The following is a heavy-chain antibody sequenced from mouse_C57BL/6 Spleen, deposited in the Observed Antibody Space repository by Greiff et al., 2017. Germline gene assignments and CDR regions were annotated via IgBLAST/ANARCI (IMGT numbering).Heavy chain of an antibody. Sequence: QVHVKQSGPELVKPGASVKISCKASGYSFTSYYIHWVKQRPGQGLEWIGWIYPGSGNTKYNEKFKGKATLTADTSSSTAYMQLSSLTSEDSAVYYCARHYGSSYYFDYWGQGTTLTVSS. V-gene: IGHV1-66*01. CDR2: IYPGSGNT. CDR3: ARHYGSSYYFDY. D-gene: IGHD1-1*01. CDR1: GYSFTSYY. J-gene: IGHJ2*01.